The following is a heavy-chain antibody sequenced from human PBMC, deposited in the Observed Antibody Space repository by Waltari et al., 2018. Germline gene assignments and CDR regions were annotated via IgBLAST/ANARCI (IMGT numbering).Heavy chain of an antibody. CDR1: GGSFSGYY. D-gene: IGHD6-19*01. V-gene: IGHV4-34*01. Sequence: QVQLQQWGAGLLKPSETLSLTCAVYGGSFSGYYWSWIRQPPGKGLEWIGEINHSGSTNYNPSLKSRVTISVDTSKNQFSLKLSSVTAADTAVYYCCYSSGWTHLHAFDIWGQGTMVTVSS. J-gene: IGHJ3*02. CDR2: INHSGST. CDR3: CYSSGWTHLHAFDI.